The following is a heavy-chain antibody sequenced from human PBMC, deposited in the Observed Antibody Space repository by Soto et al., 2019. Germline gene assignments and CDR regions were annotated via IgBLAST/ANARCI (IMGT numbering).Heavy chain of an antibody. Sequence: LTWAVYGGSFRGYCWRWFRQPPGKGPEWVSVISGSDGSTYYAESVKGRFTISRDNSKNTLNLQMNSLRAEDTAVYYCARRSSSWYFDYWGQGTLVTVS. D-gene: IGHD6-13*01. CDR1: GGSFRGYC. CDR2: ISGSDGST. V-gene: IGHV3-23*01. CDR3: ARRSSSWYFDY. J-gene: IGHJ4*02.